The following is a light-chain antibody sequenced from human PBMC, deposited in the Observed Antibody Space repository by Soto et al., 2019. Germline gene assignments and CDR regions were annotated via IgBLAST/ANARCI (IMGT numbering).Light chain of an antibody. Sequence: EIVLTQSPGTLSLSPGQRETLSCRASQSVTSTYLAWYQQRPGQAPSLLIYGASSRATGIPDRFSGSGSGTDFTLTISRLEPEDFAVYYCHQFGSSPSFGQGTRLEIK. CDR2: GAS. V-gene: IGKV3-20*01. CDR1: QSVTSTY. CDR3: HQFGSSPS. J-gene: IGKJ5*01.